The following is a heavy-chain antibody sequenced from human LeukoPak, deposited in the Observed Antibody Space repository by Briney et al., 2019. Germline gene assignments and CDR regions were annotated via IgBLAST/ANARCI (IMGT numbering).Heavy chain of an antibody. J-gene: IGHJ6*02. CDR1: GYTFTSYD. CDR2: MNPNSGNT. CDR3: ARVYHSSSWVYYYYYGMDV. D-gene: IGHD6-13*01. Sequence: ASVKVSCKASGYTFTSYDINWVRQATGQGLERMGWMNPNSGNTGYAQKFQGRVTMTRNTSISTAYMELSSLRSEDTAVYYCARVYHSSSWVYYYYYGMDVWGQGTTVTVSS. V-gene: IGHV1-8*01.